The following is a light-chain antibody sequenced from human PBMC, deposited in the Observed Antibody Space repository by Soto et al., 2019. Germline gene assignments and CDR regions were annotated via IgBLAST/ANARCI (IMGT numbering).Light chain of an antibody. Sequence: EIVFTQSPGTMSLSPGERATLSCRASQSVSNNYLAWYQQKPGQDPRLLIYGASNRATGIPDRFSGSGSGTDFTLTISRLEPEDFAVYYCQQYGSSGTVGQGTKVDIK. CDR2: GAS. CDR1: QSVSNNY. V-gene: IGKV3-20*01. J-gene: IGKJ1*01. CDR3: QQYGSSGT.